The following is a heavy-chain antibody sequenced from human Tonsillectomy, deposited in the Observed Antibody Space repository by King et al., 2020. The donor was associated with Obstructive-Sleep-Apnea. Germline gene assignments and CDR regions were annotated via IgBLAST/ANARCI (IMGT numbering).Heavy chain of an antibody. CDR2: ISFSASTI. D-gene: IGHD3-9*01. CDR3: ARDRGTYYDVLTGEPNPYYFDY. J-gene: IGHJ4*02. CDR1: EFTFSKYN. Sequence: VQLVESGGGFVQPGGSLRLSCAASEFTFSKYNMNWVRQAPGKGLEWISYISFSASTIYYADSVKGRFTISRDNAKNSLYLQMNSLRAGDTAVYYCARDRGTYYDVLTGEPNPYYFDYWGQGTLVTVSS. V-gene: IGHV3-48*04.